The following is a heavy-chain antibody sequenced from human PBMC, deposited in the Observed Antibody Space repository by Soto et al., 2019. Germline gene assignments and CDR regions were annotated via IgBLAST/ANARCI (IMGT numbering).Heavy chain of an antibody. CDR3: AKDRYDYYGSESYYAMDV. V-gene: IGHV3-9*01. CDR1: GFSFEDYA. CDR2: ISWNTGSI. J-gene: IGHJ6*02. Sequence: SLRLSCVGSGFSFEDYAMHWVRQAPGKGLEWVSGISWNTGSIGYADSVKGRFTISRDNIKSSLYLQMNSVRPEDTALYYCAKDRYDYYGSESYYAMDVWGQGTTVTVSS. D-gene: IGHD3-10*01.